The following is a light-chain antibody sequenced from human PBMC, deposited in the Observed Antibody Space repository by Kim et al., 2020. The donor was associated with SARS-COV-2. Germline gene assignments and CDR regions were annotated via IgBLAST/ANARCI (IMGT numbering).Light chain of an antibody. CDR3: QVWDDSSDHYV. J-gene: IGLJ1*01. Sequence: TARITCGVHNSEGKSVHLYQQQPGHAPFLIISYDGDRPSGIPERFSVSNSGNTATLTISRVEAGDEADYYCQVWDDSSDHYVFGTGTKVTVL. CDR2: YDG. V-gene: IGLV3-21*04. CDR1: NSEGKS.